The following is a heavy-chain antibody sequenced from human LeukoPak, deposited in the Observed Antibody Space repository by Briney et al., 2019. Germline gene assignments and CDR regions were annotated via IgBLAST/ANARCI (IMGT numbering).Heavy chain of an antibody. CDR3: ARGGFYGHPFDF. CDR1: GGSISSSNW. CDR2: IYHSGST. D-gene: IGHD3-10*01. Sequence: PSETLSLTCAVSGGSISSSNWWSWVRQPPGKGLGWIVEIYHSGSTNYNPSLKSRVTISVDKSKNQFSLKLSSVTAADTAVYYCARGGFYGHPFDFGGQGTLVTVSS. J-gene: IGHJ4*02. V-gene: IGHV4-4*02.